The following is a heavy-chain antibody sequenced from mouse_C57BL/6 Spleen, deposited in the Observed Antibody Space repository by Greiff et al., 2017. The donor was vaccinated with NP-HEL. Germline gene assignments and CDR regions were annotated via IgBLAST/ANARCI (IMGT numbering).Heavy chain of an antibody. J-gene: IGHJ2*01. Sequence: QVQLQQPGAELVKPGASVKLSCTASGYTFTSYWMQWVKQRPGQGLEWIGEIDPSDSYTNYNQKFTGKATLTVDTSSSTAYMQLSSLTSEDSAVYYCARRYGSSYGYFDYWGQGTTLTVSS. CDR3: ARRYGSSYGYFDY. CDR1: GYTFTSYW. V-gene: IGHV1-50*01. CDR2: IDPSDSYT. D-gene: IGHD1-1*01.